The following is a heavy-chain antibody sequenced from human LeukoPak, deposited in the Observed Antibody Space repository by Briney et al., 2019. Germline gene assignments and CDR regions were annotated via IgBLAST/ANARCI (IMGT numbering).Heavy chain of an antibody. D-gene: IGHD3-22*01. CDR3: ATWYYYDSSGYPDY. CDR1: GFIFSRYW. CDR2: IKQDGSDK. Sequence: PGGSLRLSCAASGFIFSRYWMSWVRQAPGKGLEWVANIKQDGSDKYYVDSVRGRFTISRDNAKNSLYLQMNSLRVEDTAVYYCATWYYYDSSGYPDYWGQGTLVTVSS. J-gene: IGHJ4*02. V-gene: IGHV3-7*01.